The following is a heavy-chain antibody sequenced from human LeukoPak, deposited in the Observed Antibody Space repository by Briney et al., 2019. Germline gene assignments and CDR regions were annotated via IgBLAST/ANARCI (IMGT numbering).Heavy chain of an antibody. CDR1: GFSFSTYC. J-gene: IGHJ4*02. Sequence: GGSLRLSCAASGFSFSTYCMHWVRQAPGKGPMWVSRICPDGTVTNYADSVKARFSISRDNARNTVYLQMNSLRAEDTAVYYCVRDFRSANYWGQGTLVTVSS. V-gene: IGHV3-74*01. D-gene: IGHD1-14*01. CDR3: VRDFRSANY. CDR2: ICPDGTVT.